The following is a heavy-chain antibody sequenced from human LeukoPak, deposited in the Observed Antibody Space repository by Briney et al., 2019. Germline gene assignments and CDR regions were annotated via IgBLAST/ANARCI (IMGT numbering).Heavy chain of an antibody. CDR1: GGSISSGDYY. D-gene: IGHD3-22*01. Sequence: SQTLSLTCTVSGGSISSGDYYWSWIRQHPGKGLEWIGYIFYSGSTYYNPSLRSRVTISLDTSKNQFSLKLSSVTAADTAVYYCASYYDSSGYHESFHHWGNGTMVTVSS. CDR2: IFYSGST. V-gene: IGHV4-31*03. J-gene: IGHJ1*01. CDR3: ASYYDSSGYHESFHH.